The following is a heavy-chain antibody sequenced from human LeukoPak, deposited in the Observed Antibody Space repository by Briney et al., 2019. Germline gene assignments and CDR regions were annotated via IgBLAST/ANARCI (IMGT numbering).Heavy chain of an antibody. Sequence: GGSLRLSCAASGFTFDDYAMHWVRQAPGKGLEWVSGISWNSGSIGYADSVKGRFTISRDNAKNSLYLQMNSLRAEDTALYYCAKDSCPLPAAQSGYFDYWGQGTLVTVSS. D-gene: IGHD2-2*01. CDR3: AKDSCPLPAAQSGYFDY. J-gene: IGHJ4*02. V-gene: IGHV3-9*01. CDR2: ISWNSGSI. CDR1: GFTFDDYA.